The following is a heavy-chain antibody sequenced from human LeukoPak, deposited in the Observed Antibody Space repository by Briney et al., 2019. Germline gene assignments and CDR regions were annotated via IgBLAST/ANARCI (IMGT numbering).Heavy chain of an antibody. CDR1: GFTFSGFG. CDR3: AKEGGDIVVVPADSEEL. Sequence: PGGSLRLSCAASGFTFSGFGMHWVRQDPGKGREWVAFIRYDGSNKYYADSVKGRFTISRDNSKNTLYLQMNSLRAEDTAVYYCAKEGGDIVVVPADSEELWGQGTLVTVSS. V-gene: IGHV3-30*02. J-gene: IGHJ4*02. D-gene: IGHD2-2*01. CDR2: IRYDGSNK.